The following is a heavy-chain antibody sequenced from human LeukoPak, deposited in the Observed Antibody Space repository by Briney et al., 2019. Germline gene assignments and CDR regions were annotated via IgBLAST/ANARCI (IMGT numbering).Heavy chain of an antibody. Sequence: GGSLRLSCAASGFTFSDYYMNWIRQAPGKGLEWVSYISSSGSTKYSADSVKGRFTISRDNAKNSLYLQMNSLRAEDTAVYYCARVGTSDAFDIWGQGTMVTVSS. CDR2: ISSSGSTK. D-gene: IGHD1-1*01. V-gene: IGHV3-11*04. CDR3: ARVGTSDAFDI. J-gene: IGHJ3*02. CDR1: GFTFSDYY.